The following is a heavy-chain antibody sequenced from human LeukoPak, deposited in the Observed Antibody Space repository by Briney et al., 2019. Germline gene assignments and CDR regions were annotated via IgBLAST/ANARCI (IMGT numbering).Heavy chain of an antibody. D-gene: IGHD2-2*01. CDR1: GGSISSSSYY. V-gene: IGHV4-39*07. CDR3: ARDSERYCSSTSCYGGGNWFDP. J-gene: IGHJ5*02. Sequence: PSETLSLTCTVSGGSISSSSYYWGWIRQPPGKGLEWIGSIYYSGSTYYNPSLKSRVTISVDTFKNQFSLKLSSVTAADTAVYYCARDSERYCSSTSCYGGGNWFDPWGQGTLVTVSS. CDR2: IYYSGST.